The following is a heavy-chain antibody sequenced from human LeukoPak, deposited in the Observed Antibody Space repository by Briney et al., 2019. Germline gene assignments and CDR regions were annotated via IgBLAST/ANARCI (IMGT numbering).Heavy chain of an antibody. CDR3: ARDQRITIFGVAIGDAFDI. D-gene: IGHD3-3*01. CDR1: GFTFSIYS. V-gene: IGHV3-48*01. CDR2: IRCSSSTI. J-gene: IGHJ3*02. Sequence: QSGGSLRLSCAASGFTFSIYSMNWVRQAPGKGLEGVSYIRCSSSTIYYEDSVKGRFTISRDNAKNSLYLQMNSLRAEDTAVYYCARDQRITIFGVAIGDAFDIWGQGTMVTVSS.